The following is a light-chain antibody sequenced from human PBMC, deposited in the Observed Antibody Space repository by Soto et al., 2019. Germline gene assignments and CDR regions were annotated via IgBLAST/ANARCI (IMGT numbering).Light chain of an antibody. J-gene: IGKJ1*01. V-gene: IGKV1-39*01. CDR1: QSISTY. Sequence: DIQMTQSPSSLSASVGDRVTITCRASQSISTYLNWYQQKPGKAPKLLIYAASSLQSGVPSRFSGSGSGADFTLTISSLQPDDFATYYCQQSYSTWTFGQGTKVDIK. CDR2: AAS. CDR3: QQSYSTWT.